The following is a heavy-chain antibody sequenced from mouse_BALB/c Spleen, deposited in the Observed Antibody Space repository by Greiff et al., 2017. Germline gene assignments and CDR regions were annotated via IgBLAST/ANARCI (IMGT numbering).Heavy chain of an antibody. CDR2: IDPANGNT. V-gene: IGHV14-3*02. CDR1: GFNIKDTY. D-gene: IGHD2-1*01. CDR3: AVYGNYENAMDY. J-gene: IGHJ4*01. Sequence: EVKLQESGAELVKPGASVKLSCTASGFNIKDTYMHWVKQRPEQGLEWIGRIDPANGNTKYDPKFQGKATITADTSSNTAYLQLSSLTSEDTAVYYCAVYGNYENAMDYWGQGTSVTVSS.